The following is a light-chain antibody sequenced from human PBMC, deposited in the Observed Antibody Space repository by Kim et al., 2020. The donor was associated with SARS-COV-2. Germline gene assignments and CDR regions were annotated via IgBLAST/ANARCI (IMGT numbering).Light chain of an antibody. CDR1: SGSVSANDY. CDR2: NTD. Sequence: QTVVTQEPSVSVSPGGTVTLTCGLTSGSVSANDYPTWYRQTPGQAPFTLIYNTDIPSSGVPNRFSGSILGNKAALTITGAQADDESHYYCLLYLRDSGVRLFGGGTQLTVL. V-gene: IGLV8-61*01. J-gene: IGLJ3*02. CDR3: LLYLRDSGVRL.